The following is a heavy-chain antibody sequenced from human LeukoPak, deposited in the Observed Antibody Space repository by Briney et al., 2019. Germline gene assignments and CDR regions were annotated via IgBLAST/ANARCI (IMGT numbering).Heavy chain of an antibody. CDR1: GFTFSSYS. J-gene: IGHJ4*02. Sequence: PGGSLRLSCAASGFTFSSYSMNWVRQAPGKGLEWVSSISSSSSYIYYADSVKGRFTISRDNAKNSLYLQMNSLRAEDTAVYYCARDRPRGAAAGNSFDYWGQGTLVTVSS. CDR3: ARDRPRGAAAGNSFDY. CDR2: ISSSSSYI. V-gene: IGHV3-21*01. D-gene: IGHD6-13*01.